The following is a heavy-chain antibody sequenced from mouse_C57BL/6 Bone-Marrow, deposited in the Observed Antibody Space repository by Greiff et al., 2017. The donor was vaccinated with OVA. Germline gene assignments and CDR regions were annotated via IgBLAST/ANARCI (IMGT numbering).Heavy chain of an antibody. CDR2: IRSKSSNYAT. Sequence: DAGGGLVQPKGSLKLSCAASGFTFNTYAMHWVRQAPGKGLEWVARIRSKSSNYATYYADSVKDRFTISRDDSQSMLYLQMNNLKTEDTAMYYCVRDSGYGGVTGHYFDYWGQGTTLTVSS. J-gene: IGHJ2*01. CDR1: GFTFNTYA. V-gene: IGHV10-3*01. D-gene: IGHD4-1*01. CDR3: VRDSGYGGVTGHYFDY.